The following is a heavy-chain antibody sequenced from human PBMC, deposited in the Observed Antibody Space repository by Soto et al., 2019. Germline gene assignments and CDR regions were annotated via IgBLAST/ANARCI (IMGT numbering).Heavy chain of an antibody. CDR3: ARASGTGTAPYFDY. CDR1: GYSISSGYY. CDR2: IYHSGST. V-gene: IGHV4-38-2*01. Sequence: SETLSLTCAVSGYSISSGYYWGWIRQPPGRGLEWIGSIYHSGSTYYNPSLKSRVTISVDTSKNQFSLKLSSVTAADTAVYYCARASGTGTAPYFDYWGQGTLVTVSS. J-gene: IGHJ4*02. D-gene: IGHD1-1*01.